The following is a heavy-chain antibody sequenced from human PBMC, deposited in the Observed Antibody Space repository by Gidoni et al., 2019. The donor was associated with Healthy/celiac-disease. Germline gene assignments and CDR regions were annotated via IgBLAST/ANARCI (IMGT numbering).Heavy chain of an antibody. J-gene: IGHJ4*02. D-gene: IGHD3-22*01. V-gene: IGHV3-21*01. CDR1: GFTFSSYR. Sequence: EVQLVESGGGLVKPGGSLRLSCAASGFTFSSYRMNWVRQAPGKGLEWVSSISSSSIYIYYADSVKGRFTISRDNAKNSLYLQMNSLRAEDTAVYYCARVDYYDSSGYYDYFDYWGQGTLVTVSS. CDR3: ARVDYYDSSGYYDYFDY. CDR2: ISSSSIYI.